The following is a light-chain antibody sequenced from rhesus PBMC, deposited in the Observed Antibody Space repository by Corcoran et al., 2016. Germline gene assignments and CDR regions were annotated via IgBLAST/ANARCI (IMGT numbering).Light chain of an antibody. V-gene: IGKV1-28*02. CDR1: QGICSY. J-gene: IGKJ4*01. CDR3: HQYTSYPPP. Sequence: DIQMTQSPSSLSTSVGDTVTITCRESQGICSYLSRFQQKPGKAPNFLNYAATTWKSGVPSRFRGRGSGTDFTLTLNSLQPHGFAPYYCHQYTSYPPPFGGGTKVALK. CDR2: AAT.